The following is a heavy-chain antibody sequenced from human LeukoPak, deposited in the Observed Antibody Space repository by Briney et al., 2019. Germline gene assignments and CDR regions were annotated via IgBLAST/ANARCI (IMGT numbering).Heavy chain of an antibody. CDR2: IIPIFGTA. Sequence: SVKVSCKASGGTFSSYAISWVRQAPGQGLEWMGRIIPIFGTANYAQKFQGRVTITTDESTSTAYMELSSLRSEDTAVYYCARDRNYGDWDDAFDIWGQGTMVTVSS. D-gene: IGHD4-17*01. CDR1: GGTFSSYA. CDR3: ARDRNYGDWDDAFDI. V-gene: IGHV1-69*05. J-gene: IGHJ3*02.